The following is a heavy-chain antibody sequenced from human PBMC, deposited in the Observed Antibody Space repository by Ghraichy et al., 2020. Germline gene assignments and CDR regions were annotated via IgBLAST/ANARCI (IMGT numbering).Heavy chain of an antibody. CDR1: GGSISSYY. Sequence: SETLSLTCSVSGGSISSYYWSWIRQPPGKGLEWIGYIHSSGSTNYNPSLKSRVTISVDTSKNQFSLRLTSVTAADTAVYFCARSGSGYPYIYGMDVWGQGTTVTASS. D-gene: IGHD3-10*01. CDR2: IHSSGST. J-gene: IGHJ6*02. CDR3: ARSGSGYPYIYGMDV. V-gene: IGHV4-4*09.